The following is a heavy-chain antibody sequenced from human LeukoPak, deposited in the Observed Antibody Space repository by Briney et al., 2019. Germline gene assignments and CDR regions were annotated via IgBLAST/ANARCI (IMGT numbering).Heavy chain of an antibody. CDR1: GYTFTSYD. CDR2: MNPNRGNT. Sequence: ASVKDSCKASGYTFTSYDINWVRQATGQGLEWMGWMNPNRGNTGYAQKVPGRVTITRNTSISTAYMETSSLRSEDTAVYYCARGWRDAFDIWGQGTMVTVSS. J-gene: IGHJ3*02. CDR3: ARGWRDAFDI. V-gene: IGHV1-8*03.